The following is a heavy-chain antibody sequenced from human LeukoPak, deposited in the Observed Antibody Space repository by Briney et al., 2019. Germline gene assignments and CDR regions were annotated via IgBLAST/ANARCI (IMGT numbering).Heavy chain of an antibody. CDR3: ARDEIAAAGFDY. Sequence: ASVKVSCKTSGYTFTSYYMHWVRQAPGQGLEWMGIINPRGGSASSAQKFQGRVTLTRDTSTSTVYMELSSLRSEDTAVYYCARDEIAAAGFDYWGQGTLVTVSS. J-gene: IGHJ4*02. CDR1: GYTFTSYY. CDR2: INPRGGSA. D-gene: IGHD6-13*01. V-gene: IGHV1-46*01.